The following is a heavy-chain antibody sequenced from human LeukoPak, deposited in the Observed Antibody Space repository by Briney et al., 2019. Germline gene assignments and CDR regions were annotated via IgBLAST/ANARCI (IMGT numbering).Heavy chain of an antibody. CDR2: INPSGGST. J-gene: IGHJ4*02. Sequence: GASVKVSCKASGYTFTSYYMHWVRQAPGQGLEWMGIINPSGGSTSYAQKFQGKVTMTRDTSTSTVYMELSSLRSEDTAVYHCAREPPASGYFDYWGQGSLATVSS. V-gene: IGHV1-46*01. CDR1: GYTFTSYY. CDR3: AREPPASGYFDY.